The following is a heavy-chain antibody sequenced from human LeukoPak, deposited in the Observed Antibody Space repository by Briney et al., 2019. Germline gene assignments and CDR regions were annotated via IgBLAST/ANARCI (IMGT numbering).Heavy chain of an antibody. J-gene: IGHJ4*02. D-gene: IGHD2-21*01. CDR1: GFTFTSYW. CDR2: IKEDGSEK. Sequence: GGSLRLSCAASGFTFTSYWMYWVRQAPGKGLEWVADIKEDGSEKYYADSVKGRFTISRDNAKNSLYLQMNSLRAEDTAVYYCARSSYYCFDYWGQGTLVTVSS. V-gene: IGHV3-7*01. CDR3: ARSSYYCFDY.